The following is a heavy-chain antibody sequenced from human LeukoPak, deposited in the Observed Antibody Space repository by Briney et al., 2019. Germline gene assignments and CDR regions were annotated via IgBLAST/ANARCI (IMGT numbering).Heavy chain of an antibody. CDR1: GGSISSYY. Sequence: PSETLSLTCTVSGGSISSYYWSWIRQPPGKGLEWIGYIYYSGSTNYNPSLKSRVTISVDTSKNQFSLKLSSVTAADTAVYYCARPRYSGSWYAFDYWGQGTLVTVSS. D-gene: IGHD6-13*01. J-gene: IGHJ4*02. V-gene: IGHV4-59*08. CDR3: ARPRYSGSWYAFDY. CDR2: IYYSGST.